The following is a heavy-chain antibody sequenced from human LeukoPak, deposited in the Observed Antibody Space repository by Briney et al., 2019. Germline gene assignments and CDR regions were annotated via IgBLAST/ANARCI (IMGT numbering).Heavy chain of an antibody. Sequence: PGRSLRLSCAASGFTFSSYAMHWVRQAPGKGLEWVAVISYDGSNKYYADSVKGRFTISRDNSKNTLYLQMNSLRAEDTAVYYCARAYSNYHYYYYMDVWGKGTTVTVSS. D-gene: IGHD4-11*01. CDR2: ISYDGSNK. J-gene: IGHJ6*03. CDR3: ARAYSNYHYYYYMDV. CDR1: GFTFSSYA. V-gene: IGHV3-30*01.